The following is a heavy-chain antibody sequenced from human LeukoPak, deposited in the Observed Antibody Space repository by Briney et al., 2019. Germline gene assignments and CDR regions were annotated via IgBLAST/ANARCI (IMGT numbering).Heavy chain of an antibody. J-gene: IGHJ4*02. CDR2: TYYRSKWYF. CDR1: GDSVSSNSAS. D-gene: IGHD6-19*01. Sequence: SQTLSLTCAISGDSVSSNSASWNWIRQSPSRGLEWLGRTYYRSKWYFDYAVSVKSRLTINPDTSKNQFSLRLDSVTPEDTAVYYCARGGFGMTVAQFDYWGQGTLVTVSS. V-gene: IGHV6-1*01. CDR3: ARGGFGMTVAQFDY.